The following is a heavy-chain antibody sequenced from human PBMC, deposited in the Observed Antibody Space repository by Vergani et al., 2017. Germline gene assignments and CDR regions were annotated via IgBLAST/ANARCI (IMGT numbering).Heavy chain of an antibody. J-gene: IGHJ5*02. V-gene: IGHV1-46*01. CDR2: INPSGGST. CDR3: ARDEVSWFDP. Sequence: QVQLVQSGAEVKKPGASVKVSCKASGYTFTSYYMHWVRQAPGQGLEWMGIINPSGGSTSYAQKFQGRVTITRDTSASTAYMELSSLRSEDTAVYYCARDEVSWFDPWGQGTLVTVSS. CDR1: GYTFTSYY. D-gene: IGHD6-6*01.